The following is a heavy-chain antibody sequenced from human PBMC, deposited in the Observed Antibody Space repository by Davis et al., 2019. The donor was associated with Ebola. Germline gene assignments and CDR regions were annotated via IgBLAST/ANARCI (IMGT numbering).Heavy chain of an antibody. D-gene: IGHD3-10*01. Sequence: GGSLRLSCAASGFTFSSYAMSWVRQAPGKGLEWVSAISGSGGSTYYADSVKGRFTISRDNSKNTLYLQMNSLRAEDTAVYYCARLPYYYGSGSYSGYYYGMDVWGQGTTVTVSS. CDR2: ISGSGGST. CDR1: GFTFSSYA. CDR3: ARLPYYYGSGSYSGYYYGMDV. V-gene: IGHV3-23*01. J-gene: IGHJ6*02.